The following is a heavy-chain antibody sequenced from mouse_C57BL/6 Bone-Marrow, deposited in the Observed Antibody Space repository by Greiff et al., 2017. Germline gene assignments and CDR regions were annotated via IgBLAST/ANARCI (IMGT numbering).Heavy chain of an antibody. Sequence: QVQLQQPGAELVKPGASVKLSCKASGYTFTSYWMHWVKQRPGQGLEWIGMIHPNSGSTNYNEKFKSKATLTVDKSSSTAYMQLSSLTSEDSAVYYCARKGLLLSFDYWGQGTTLTVSS. V-gene: IGHV1-64*01. D-gene: IGHD2-3*01. J-gene: IGHJ2*01. CDR2: IHPNSGST. CDR3: ARKGLLLSFDY. CDR1: GYTFTSYW.